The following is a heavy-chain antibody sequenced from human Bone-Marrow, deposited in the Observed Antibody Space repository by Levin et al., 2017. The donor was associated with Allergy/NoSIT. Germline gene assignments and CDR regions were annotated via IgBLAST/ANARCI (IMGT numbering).Heavy chain of an antibody. CDR3: ARRTLQHGGAFDI. CDR1: GASIGTSY. V-gene: IGHV4-59*01. D-gene: IGHD2-15*01. CDR2: LYSDSST. Sequence: PSETLSLTCSVSGASIGTSYWTWIRQSPGKGLEWIGYLYSDSSTIYNPSLKIRVSISLYRSRNQFSLRLTSVTAADTGIDYCARRTLQHGGAFDIWGQGTLATVSP. J-gene: IGHJ3*02.